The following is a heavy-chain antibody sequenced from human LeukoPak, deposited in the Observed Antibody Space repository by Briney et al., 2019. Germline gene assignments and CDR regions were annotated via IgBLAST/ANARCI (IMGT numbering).Heavy chain of an antibody. J-gene: IGHJ4*02. Sequence: GGSLRLSCAASGFTFSSYDMHWVRQATGKGLEWVSAIGTAGDTYYPGSVKGRFTISRDNAKNSLYLQMNSPRAEDTAVYYCARVVGGYWGQGTLVTVSS. CDR3: ARVVGGY. D-gene: IGHD3-16*01. V-gene: IGHV3-13*01. CDR2: IGTAGDT. CDR1: GFTFSSYD.